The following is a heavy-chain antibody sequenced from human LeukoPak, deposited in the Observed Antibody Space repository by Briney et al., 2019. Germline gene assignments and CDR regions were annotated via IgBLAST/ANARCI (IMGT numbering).Heavy chain of an antibody. D-gene: IGHD5-24*01. CDR1: GGSISSHY. J-gene: IGHJ4*02. Sequence: SETLSLTCTVSGGSISSHYWSWIRQPPGKGLEWIGYIYDSGSTKYNPSLRSRVTISGDTSKNQFSLKLRSVTAADTAVYYCAKLVRRDGYSCFDYWGQGTLVTVSS. CDR3: AKLVRRDGYSCFDY. V-gene: IGHV4-59*08. CDR2: IYDSGST.